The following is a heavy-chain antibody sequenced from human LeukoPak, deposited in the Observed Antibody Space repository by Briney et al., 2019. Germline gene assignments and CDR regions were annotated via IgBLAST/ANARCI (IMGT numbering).Heavy chain of an antibody. CDR1: GFTFSSYG. J-gene: IGHJ4*02. Sequence: PGGSLRLSCAASGFTFSSYGMHWVRQAPGKGLEWVAVISYDGSNKYYADSVKGRFTISRDNSKNTLYLQMNSLRAEDTAVYYCAKDKRLGNYGPFDYWGQGTLATVSS. CDR2: ISYDGSNK. V-gene: IGHV3-30*18. CDR3: AKDKRLGNYGPFDY. D-gene: IGHD3-16*01.